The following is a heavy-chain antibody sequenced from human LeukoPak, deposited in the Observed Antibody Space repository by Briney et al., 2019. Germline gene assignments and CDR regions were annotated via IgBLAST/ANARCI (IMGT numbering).Heavy chain of an antibody. CDR3: ARVLRYFDWLLNGYYYYYMDV. Sequence: PGGSLRLSCAASEFSVGSNYMTWVRQAPGKGLEWVSLIYSGGSTYYSDSVKGRFTISRDNSKNTLYLQMNSLRAEDTAVYYCARVLRYFDWLLNGYYYYYMDVWGKGTTVTISS. CDR2: IYSGGST. D-gene: IGHD3-9*01. CDR1: EFSVGSNY. V-gene: IGHV3-66*01. J-gene: IGHJ6*03.